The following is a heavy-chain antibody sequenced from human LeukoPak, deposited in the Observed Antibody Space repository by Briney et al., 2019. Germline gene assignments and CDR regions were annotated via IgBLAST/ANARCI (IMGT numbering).Heavy chain of an antibody. V-gene: IGHV1-69*04. CDR2: IIPILGIA. Sequence: EASVKVSCKASGGTFSSYAISWVRQAPGQGLEWMGRIIPILGIANYAQKFQGRVTITADKSTSTAYMELSSLRSEDTAVYYCARTPSGYYPNWFDPWGQGTLVTVSS. J-gene: IGHJ5*02. CDR1: GGTFSSYA. CDR3: ARTPSGYYPNWFDP. D-gene: IGHD3-22*01.